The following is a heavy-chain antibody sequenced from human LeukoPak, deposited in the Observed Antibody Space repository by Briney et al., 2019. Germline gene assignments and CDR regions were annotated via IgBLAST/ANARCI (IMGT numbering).Heavy chain of an antibody. CDR3: ARHPFATPFDH. Sequence: SETLSLTCAVSGASISSFYWSWIRQPPGKGLEWIGYVFYTGDTNYNPSLKSRVTVSLDTFKSQVSLSLTSATAADTAVYYCARHPFATPFDHWGRGTLVTVSS. J-gene: IGHJ4*02. CDR1: GASISSFY. CDR2: VFYTGDT. V-gene: IGHV4-59*08.